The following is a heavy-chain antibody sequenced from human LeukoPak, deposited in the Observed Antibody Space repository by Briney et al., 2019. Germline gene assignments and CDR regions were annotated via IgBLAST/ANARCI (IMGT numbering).Heavy chain of an antibody. CDR2: IILILDIA. CDR1: GGTFNNYI. V-gene: IGHV1-69*04. J-gene: IGHJ4*02. CDR3: AREPEGLTTESH. Sequence: ASVKVSCKTSGGTFNNYIISWVRQAPGQGLEWVGTIILILDIANYAQKFQGRVAITADTSTSTAYMELSDLGSEDTAVYFCAREPEGLTTESHWGQGTLVTVPS. D-gene: IGHD1-14*01.